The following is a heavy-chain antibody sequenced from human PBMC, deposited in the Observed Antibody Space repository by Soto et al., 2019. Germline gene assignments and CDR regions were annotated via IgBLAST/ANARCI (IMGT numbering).Heavy chain of an antibody. V-gene: IGHV4-31*03. Sequence: QVQLQESGPGLVKPSQTLSLTCTVSGGSISSGGYYWSWIRQHPGKGLEWIGYIYYSGSTYYNPSLKSRVXXSXDXXKNQFSLKLSSVTAADTAVYYCARAGGSGYYPFDYWGQGTLVTVSS. J-gene: IGHJ4*02. CDR3: ARAGGSGYYPFDY. CDR1: GGSISSGGYY. D-gene: IGHD3-3*01. CDR2: IYYSGST.